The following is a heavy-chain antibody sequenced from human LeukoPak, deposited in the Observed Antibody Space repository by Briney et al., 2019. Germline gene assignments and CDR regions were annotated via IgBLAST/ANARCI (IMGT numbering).Heavy chain of an antibody. J-gene: IGHJ4*02. CDR3: ARSTTYYYDSSGFDY. Sequence: PGRSLRLSCAASGFTFSSYGMHWVRQAPGKGLEWVAVISYDGSIKYYADSVKGRFTISRDNSKNTLYLQMNSLRAEDTAVYYCARSTTYYYDSSGFDYWGQGTLVTVSS. V-gene: IGHV3-30*03. D-gene: IGHD3-22*01. CDR2: ISYDGSIK. CDR1: GFTFSSYG.